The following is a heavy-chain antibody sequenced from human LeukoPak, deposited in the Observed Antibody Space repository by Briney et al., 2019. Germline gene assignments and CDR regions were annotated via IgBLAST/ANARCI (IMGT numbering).Heavy chain of an antibody. CDR3: ARDQLYCGGDCYKYYGMDV. V-gene: IGHV1-69*04. J-gene: IGHJ6*02. Sequence: ASVKVSCEASGGTFSSYAISWVRQAPGQGLEWMGRIIPILGIANYAQKFQGRVTITADKSTSTAYMELSSLRSEDTAVYYCARDQLYCGGDCYKYYGMDVWGQGTTVTVSS. D-gene: IGHD2-21*02. CDR2: IIPILGIA. CDR1: GGTFSSYA.